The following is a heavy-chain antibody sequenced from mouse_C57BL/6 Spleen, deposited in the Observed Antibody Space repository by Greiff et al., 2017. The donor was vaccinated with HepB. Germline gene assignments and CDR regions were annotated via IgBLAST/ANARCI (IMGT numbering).Heavy chain of an antibody. J-gene: IGHJ2*01. V-gene: IGHV1-82*01. D-gene: IGHD3-2*02. CDR2: IYPGDGDT. CDR3: ARRGDSSGEYYFDY. Sequence: VQLQQSGPELVKPGASVKISCKASGYAFSSSWMNWVKQRPGKGLEWIGRIYPGDGDTNYNGKFKGKATLTADKSSSTAYMQLSSLTSEDSAVYFGARRGDSSGEYYFDYWGQGTTLTVSS. CDR1: GYAFSSSW.